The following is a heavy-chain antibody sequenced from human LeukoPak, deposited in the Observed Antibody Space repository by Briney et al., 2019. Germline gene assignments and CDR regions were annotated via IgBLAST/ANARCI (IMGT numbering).Heavy chain of an antibody. CDR3: ARDRAYYYGSGINY. CDR2: IWYDGSNK. J-gene: IGHJ4*02. CDR1: GFTFSSYG. V-gene: IGHV3-33*01. D-gene: IGHD3-10*01. Sequence: GRSLRLSCAASGFTFSSYGMHWVRQAPGKGLEWVAVIWYDGSNKYYADSVKGRFTISRDNSKNTLYLQVNSLRAGDTAVYYCARDRAYYYGSGINYWGQGTLVTVSS.